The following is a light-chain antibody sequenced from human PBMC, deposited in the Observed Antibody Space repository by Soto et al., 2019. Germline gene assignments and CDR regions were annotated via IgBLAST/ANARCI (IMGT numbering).Light chain of an antibody. V-gene: IGLV1-44*01. CDR2: NSN. J-gene: IGLJ1*01. CDR3: AAWDDSLNGHV. Sequence: QSALTQPPSASGTPGQRVTISCSGGSSNIGGNSVTWYQQLPGTAPKLLIYNSNKRPSGVPGRFSGSKSGTSASLAISGPQSEDEADYYCAAWDDSLNGHVFGSGTKVTVL. CDR1: SSNIGGNS.